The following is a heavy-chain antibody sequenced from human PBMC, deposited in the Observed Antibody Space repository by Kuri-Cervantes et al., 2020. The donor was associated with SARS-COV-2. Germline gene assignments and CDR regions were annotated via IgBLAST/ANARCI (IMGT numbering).Heavy chain of an antibody. CDR3: VRGFDP. CDR1: GFTVSSNY. CDR2: IYSGGST. J-gene: IGHJ5*02. V-gene: IGHV3-53*01. Sequence: GGSLRLSCAASGFTVSSNYMSWVRQAPGKGLEWVSVIYSGGSTYYADSVKGRFTISRDNVQNILYLQMNSLRVEDTGVYYCVRGFDPWGQGTLVTVSS.